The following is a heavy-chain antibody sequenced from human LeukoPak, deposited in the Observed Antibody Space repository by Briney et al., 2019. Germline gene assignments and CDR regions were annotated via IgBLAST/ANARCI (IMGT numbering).Heavy chain of an antibody. CDR1: GFTFSSYS. D-gene: IGHD3-10*01. Sequence: PGGSLRLSCAAPGFTFSSYSMNWVRQAPGKGLEWVSGINWNGGSTGYADSVKGRFTISRDNAKNSLYLQMNCLRAEDTALYYCARNSGSGSYYPQDYWGQGTLVTVSS. J-gene: IGHJ4*02. V-gene: IGHV3-20*04. CDR3: ARNSGSGSYYPQDY. CDR2: INWNGGST.